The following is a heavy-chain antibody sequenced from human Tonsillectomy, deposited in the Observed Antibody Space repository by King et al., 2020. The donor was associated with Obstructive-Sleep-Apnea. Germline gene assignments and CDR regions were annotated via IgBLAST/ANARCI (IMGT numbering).Heavy chain of an antibody. J-gene: IGHJ4*02. V-gene: IGHV4-30-4*01. CDR1: GGSISSGDYY. D-gene: IGHD2-15*01. CDR3: ASPCSGGSCSWGRIDY. CDR2: IYYSGNT. Sequence: VQLQESGPGLVKPSQTPSLTCTVSGGSISSGDYYWSWIRQPPGKGLEWIGYIYYSGNTYYNPSLKSRVTISVDTSKNQFSLKLSSVTAADTAVYYCASPCSGGSCSWGRIDYWGQATLVTVSS.